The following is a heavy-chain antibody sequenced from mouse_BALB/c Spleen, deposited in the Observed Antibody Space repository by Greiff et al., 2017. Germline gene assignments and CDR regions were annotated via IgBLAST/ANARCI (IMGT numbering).Heavy chain of an antibody. CDR1: GYSITSDYA. V-gene: IGHV3-2*02. Sequence: DVKLQESGPGLVKPSQSLSLTCTVTGYSITSDYAWNWIRQFPGNKLEWMGYISYSGSTSYNPSLKSRISITRDTSKNQFFLQLNSVTTEDTATYYCTYYGNHIPSWFAYWGQGALVTVSA. CDR3: TYYGNHIPSWFAY. D-gene: IGHD2-10*01. CDR2: ISYSGST. J-gene: IGHJ3*01.